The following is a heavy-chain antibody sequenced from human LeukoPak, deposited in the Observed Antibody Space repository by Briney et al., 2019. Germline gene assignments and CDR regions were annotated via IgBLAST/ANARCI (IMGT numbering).Heavy chain of an antibody. D-gene: IGHD3-10*01. Sequence: GASVKVSCKASGYTFTSYDINWVRQATGQGLEWMGWMNPNSGNTGYAQKFQGRVTITRNTSISTAYMELSSLRSEDTAVYYCARGRITMVRGEDNWFDPWGQGTLVTVSS. V-gene: IGHV1-8*03. CDR3: ARGRITMVRGEDNWFDP. CDR1: GYTFTSYD. J-gene: IGHJ5*02. CDR2: MNPNSGNT.